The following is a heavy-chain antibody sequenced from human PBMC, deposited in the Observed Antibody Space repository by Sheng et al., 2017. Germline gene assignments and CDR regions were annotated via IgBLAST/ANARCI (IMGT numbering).Heavy chain of an antibody. CDR2: IKQDGSEK. D-gene: IGHD3-16*01. CDR3: ARDGDYYYYYMDV. J-gene: IGHJ6*03. Sequence: EVQLVESGGGLVQPGGSLRLSCAASGFTFSSYWMSWVRQAPGKGLEWVANIKQDGSEKYYVDSVKGRFTISRDNAKNSLYLQMNSLRAEDTAVYYCARDGDYYYYYMDVWGKGTTVTVSS. CDR1: GFTFSSYW. V-gene: IGHV3-7*01.